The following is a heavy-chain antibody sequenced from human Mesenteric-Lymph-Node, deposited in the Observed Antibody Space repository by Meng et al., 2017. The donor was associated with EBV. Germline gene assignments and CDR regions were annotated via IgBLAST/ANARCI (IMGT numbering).Heavy chain of an antibody. J-gene: IGHJ2*01. CDR2: IFYGGYT. CDR1: GASISSGGYY. Sequence: VHLQGPCPGLVTRAETLPLSFTVSGASISSGGYYWNWIRQSPGKGLELIGYIFYGGYTYYNLSLKSRVTISVDVSKNQFSLKLSSVTAADTAVYYCARMEFTYSWYFDLWGRGTLVTVSS. CDR3: ARMEFTYSWYFDL. D-gene: IGHD1-1*01. V-gene: IGHV4-30-4*01.